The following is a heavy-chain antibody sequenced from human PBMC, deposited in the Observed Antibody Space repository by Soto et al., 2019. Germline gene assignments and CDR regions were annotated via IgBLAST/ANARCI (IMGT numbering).Heavy chain of an antibody. D-gene: IGHD3-9*01. V-gene: IGHV1-3*01. Sequence: ASVKVSCKASGYTFTSYAMHWVRQAPGQRLEWMGWINAGNGSTKYSQKFQGRVTITRDTSASTAYMELSSLRSEDTAVYYCARLRYFDWRWFDPWGQGTLVTVSS. J-gene: IGHJ5*02. CDR2: INAGNGST. CDR1: GYTFTSYA. CDR3: ARLRYFDWRWFDP.